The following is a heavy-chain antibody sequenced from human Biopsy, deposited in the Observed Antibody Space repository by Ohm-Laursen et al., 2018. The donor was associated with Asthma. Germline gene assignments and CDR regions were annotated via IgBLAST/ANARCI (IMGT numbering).Heavy chain of an antibody. CDR3: ARDLRSDNWNPWGMDV. CDR2: ISYDGTNK. CDR1: GFTFSDYD. D-gene: IGHD1-20*01. V-gene: IGHV3-30-3*01. J-gene: IGHJ6*02. Sequence: FLRLSCSASGFTFSDYDMHWVRQAPGKGLEWVAVISYDGTNKDYADSVKGRFTFSRDNSQNTLSLEMNSLRVEDTAVYYCARDLRSDNWNPWGMDVWGLGTTVTVAS.